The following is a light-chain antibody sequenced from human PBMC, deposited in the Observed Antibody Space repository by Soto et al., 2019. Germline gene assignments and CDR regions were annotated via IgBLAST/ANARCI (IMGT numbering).Light chain of an antibody. V-gene: IGLV1-47*01. CDR2: RND. CDR1: SSNIGSHY. J-gene: IGLJ3*02. CDR3: AAWDVSLSGWV. Sequence: QSVLTQPPSASGTPGQRVTISCSGSSSNIGSHYVYWYQQLPGTAPKPPIYRNDQRPSGVPDRFSGSKSGTSASLAISGLRSEDESDYYCAAWDVSLSGWVFGGGTKLTVL.